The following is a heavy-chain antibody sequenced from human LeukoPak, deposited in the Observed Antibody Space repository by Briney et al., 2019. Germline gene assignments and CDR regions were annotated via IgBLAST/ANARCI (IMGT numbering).Heavy chain of an antibody. CDR2: IYHSGST. CDR3: ARLLGYCSSTSCLLQYNWFDP. CDR1: GYSISSGYY. Sequence: PSETLSLTCAVSGYSISSGYYWGWIRQPPGKGLEWIGSIYHSGSTYYNPSLKSRVTISVDTSKNQFSLKLSSVTAADTAVYYCARLLGYCSSTSCLLQYNWFDPWGQGTLVTVSS. J-gene: IGHJ5*02. D-gene: IGHD2-2*01. V-gene: IGHV4-38-2*01.